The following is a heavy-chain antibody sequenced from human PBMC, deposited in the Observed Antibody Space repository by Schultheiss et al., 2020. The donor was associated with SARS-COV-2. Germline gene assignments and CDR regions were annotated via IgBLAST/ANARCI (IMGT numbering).Heavy chain of an antibody. Sequence: SQTLSLTCAVYGGSFSYYYWSWVRQPPGKGLEWIGEIYHSGSTNYNPSLKSRVTISVDKSKNQFSLKLSSVTAADTAVYYCARSGYSSGYRAFDIWGQGTMVTVSS. J-gene: IGHJ3*02. D-gene: IGHD6-19*01. V-gene: IGHV4-34*01. CDR2: IYHSGST. CDR1: GGSFSYYY. CDR3: ARSGYSSGYRAFDI.